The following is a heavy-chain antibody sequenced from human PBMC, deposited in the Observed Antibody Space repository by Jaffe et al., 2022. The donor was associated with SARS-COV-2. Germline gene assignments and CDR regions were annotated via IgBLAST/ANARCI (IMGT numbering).Heavy chain of an antibody. J-gene: IGHJ6*02. CDR3: ARDRGALRFLEWLRGHYGMDV. D-gene: IGHD3-3*01. CDR2: MNPNSGNT. Sequence: QVQLVQSGAEVKKPGASVKVSCKASGYTFTSYDINWVRQATGQGLEWMGWMNPNSGNTGYAQKFQGRVTMTRNTSISTAYMELSSLRSEDTAVYYCARDRGALRFLEWLRGHYGMDVWGQGTTVTVSS. V-gene: IGHV1-8*01. CDR1: GYTFTSYD.